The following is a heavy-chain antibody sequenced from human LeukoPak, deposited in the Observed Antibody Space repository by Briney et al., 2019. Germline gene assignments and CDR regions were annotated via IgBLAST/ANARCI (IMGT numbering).Heavy chain of an antibody. Sequence: SQTLSLTCTVSGGSISSGSHYWGWIRQPPGKGLEWIGNIYYSGSTYYKSSLKSRVTISVDTSKNQFSLKLSSVTAADTAVYYCVREGWQWLVHAFDIWGQGTMVTGSS. D-gene: IGHD6-19*01. CDR3: VREGWQWLVHAFDI. CDR2: IYYSGST. CDR1: GGSISSGSHY. J-gene: IGHJ3*02. V-gene: IGHV4-39*07.